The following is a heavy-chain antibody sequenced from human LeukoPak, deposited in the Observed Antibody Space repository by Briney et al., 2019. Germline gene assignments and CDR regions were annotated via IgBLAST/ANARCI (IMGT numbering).Heavy chain of an antibody. D-gene: IGHD6-19*01. CDR3: ARHPAVAGTYYYYMDV. CDR1: GGSFSGYY. CDR2: INHSGST. Sequence: SETLSLTCAVYGGSFSGYYWSWLRQPPGKGLEWIGEINHSGSTNYNPSLKSRVTISVDTSKNQFSLKLSSVTAADTAVYYCARHPAVAGTYYYYMDVWGKGTTVTISS. J-gene: IGHJ6*03. V-gene: IGHV4-34*01.